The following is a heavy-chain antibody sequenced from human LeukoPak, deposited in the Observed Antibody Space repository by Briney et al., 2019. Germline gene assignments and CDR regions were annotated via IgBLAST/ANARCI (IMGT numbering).Heavy chain of an antibody. D-gene: IGHD4-17*01. J-gene: IGHJ4*02. CDR2: IKQDGSEK. Sequence: PGRSLRLSCAASGFTFSSYWMSWVRQAPGKGLEWVANIKQDGSEKYYVDSVKGRFTISRDNAKNSLYLQMNSLRAEDTAVYYCARDKNAVTTSTAFDYWGQGTLVTVSS. V-gene: IGHV3-7*01. CDR1: GFTFSSYW. CDR3: ARDKNAVTTSTAFDY.